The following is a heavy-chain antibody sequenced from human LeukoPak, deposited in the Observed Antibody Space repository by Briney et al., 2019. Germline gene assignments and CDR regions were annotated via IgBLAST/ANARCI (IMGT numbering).Heavy chain of an antibody. CDR2: MNSDGSST. D-gene: IGHD5-18*01. V-gene: IGHV3-74*01. Sequence: GGSLRLSCAASGFTFSRYWMHWVRHAPGEGLVWVSRMNSDGSSTSYADSVKGRFTISRDNAKNTLYLQMNSLRAEDTAVYYCAKWRSYGYDYWGQGTLVTVSS. J-gene: IGHJ4*02. CDR1: GFTFSRYW. CDR3: AKWRSYGYDY.